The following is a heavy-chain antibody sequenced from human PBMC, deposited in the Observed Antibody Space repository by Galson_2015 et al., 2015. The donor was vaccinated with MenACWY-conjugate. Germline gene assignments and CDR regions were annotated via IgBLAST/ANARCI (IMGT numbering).Heavy chain of an antibody. CDR3: AGYAMYNPVDRFDY. Sequence: SVKVSCKASGGAFSKTFNWERQAPGQGLEGMGQFLPHYGTSKTARKVEGRVTSSADESRGTAYMELSSLTSDDPAVYYCAGYAMYNPVDRFDYWGQGTLVTISS. CDR2: FLPHYGTS. CDR1: GGAFSKT. J-gene: IGHJ4*02. D-gene: IGHD1-1*01. V-gene: IGHV1-69*13.